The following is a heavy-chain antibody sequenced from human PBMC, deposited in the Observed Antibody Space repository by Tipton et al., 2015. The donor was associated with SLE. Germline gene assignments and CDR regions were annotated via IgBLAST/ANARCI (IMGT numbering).Heavy chain of an antibody. Sequence: SLRLSCAASGFTFSSYAMHWVRQAPGKGLEWVAVISYDGSNKYYADSVKGRFTISRDNSKNTLYLQMNSLRAEDTAVYYCARVTTVTTLDYWGQGTLVTVSS. D-gene: IGHD4-11*01. CDR1: GFTFSSYA. J-gene: IGHJ4*02. CDR3: ARVTTVTTLDY. V-gene: IGHV3-30*04. CDR2: ISYDGSNK.